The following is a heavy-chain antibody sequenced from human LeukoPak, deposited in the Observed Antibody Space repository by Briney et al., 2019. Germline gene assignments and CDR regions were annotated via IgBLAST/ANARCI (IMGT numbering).Heavy chain of an antibody. CDR3: AREFPHDYGDYVGPPKDWFDP. D-gene: IGHD4-17*01. CDR2: MNPKSGNT. Sequence: GASVKVSCKASGYTFTSYDINWVGQATAQGLEWMGWMNPKSGNTGYAKKVQGRVTMTRNTSISTAYMELSSLRSEDTAVYYCAREFPHDYGDYVGPPKDWFDPWGQGTLVTVSS. J-gene: IGHJ5*02. CDR1: GYTFTSYD. V-gene: IGHV1-8*01.